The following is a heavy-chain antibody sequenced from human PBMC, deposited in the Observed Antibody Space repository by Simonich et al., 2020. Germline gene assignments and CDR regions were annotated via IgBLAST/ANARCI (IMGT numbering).Heavy chain of an antibody. CDR2: INHSGST. CDR3: ARPLGIVWAFDI. V-gene: IGHV4-34*01. Sequence: QVQLQQWGAGLLKPSETLSLTCAVYGGSFSGYYWSWIRQPPGKWLEWIGEINHSGSTNYNPSLKSRVTISVDTSKNQVSLKLSSVTVADTAVYYCARPLGIVWAFDIWGQGTMVTVSS. D-gene: IGHD3-16*01. CDR1: GGSFSGYY. J-gene: IGHJ3*02.